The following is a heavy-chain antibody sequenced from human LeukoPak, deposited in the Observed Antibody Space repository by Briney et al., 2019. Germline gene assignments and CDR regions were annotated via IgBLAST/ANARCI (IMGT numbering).Heavy chain of an antibody. CDR3: ARAPYDSSGYYVY. D-gene: IGHD3-22*01. CDR2: INTNTGNP. J-gene: IGHJ4*02. Sequence: GATVKVSCKASGYTFTRYAMNWVRQAPGQGPEWMGWINTNTGNPTYAQGFTGRFVFSLDTSVSTAFLQITSLKAEDTAVYYCARAPYDSSGYYVYWGQGTLVTVSS. V-gene: IGHV7-4-1*02. CDR1: GYTFTRYA.